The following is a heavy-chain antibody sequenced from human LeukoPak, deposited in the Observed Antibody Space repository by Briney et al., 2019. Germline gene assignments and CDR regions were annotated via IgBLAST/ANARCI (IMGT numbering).Heavy chain of an antibody. V-gene: IGHV4-34*01. CDR1: GESLNSYY. J-gene: IGHJ4*02. CDR2: IYESVTT. D-gene: IGHD2-15*01. CDR3: ARGAWATRLGS. Sequence: SETLSLTCAVYGESLNSYYWSWVPQPPGEGLEWIGEIYESVTTEYNPSLKSRVTISMVPSKQQFSLSLSSVTAADTAVYYCARGAWATRLGSWGLGTPVIVSS.